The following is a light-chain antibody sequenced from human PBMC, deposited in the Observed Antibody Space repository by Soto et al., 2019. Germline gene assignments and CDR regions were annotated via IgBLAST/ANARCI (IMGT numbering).Light chain of an antibody. CDR1: QSISSW. Sequence: DIQITQSPSTLSASVGYSFTITCRASQSISSWLAWYQQKPGKAPKLLIYDASSLESGVPSRFSGSGSGTEFTLTISSLQPDDFATYYCQQYNSYSWTFGQGTKGDIK. CDR3: QQYNSYSWT. J-gene: IGKJ1*01. V-gene: IGKV1-5*01. CDR2: DAS.